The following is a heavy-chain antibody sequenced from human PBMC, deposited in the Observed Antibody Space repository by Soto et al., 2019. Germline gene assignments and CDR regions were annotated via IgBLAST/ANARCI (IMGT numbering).Heavy chain of an antibody. CDR1: GGSISSYY. J-gene: IGHJ5*02. Sequence: TLSLTCTVSGGSISSYYWSWIRQPPGKALEWIGHTYHSGNPYYNPSLKSRVIISVDRSKNQFSLKVRSVTAADTAVYYCARETVCDYVRYFDPWGQAIQVTLSS. CDR2: TYHSGNP. CDR3: ARETVCDYVRYFDP. D-gene: IGHD2-21*01. V-gene: IGHV4-30-2*01.